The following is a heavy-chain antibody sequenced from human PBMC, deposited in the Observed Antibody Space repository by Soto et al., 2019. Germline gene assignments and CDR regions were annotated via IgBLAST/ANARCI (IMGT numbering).Heavy chain of an antibody. D-gene: IGHD6-6*01. CDR3: ARDLGYSSSSGYHGMDV. CDR2: INAGNGNT. CDR1: GYTFTSYA. J-gene: IGHJ6*02. Sequence: ASVKVSCKASGYTFTSYAMHWVRQAPGQRLEWMGWINAGNGNTKYSQRFQGRVTITRDTSASTAYMELSSLRSEDTAVYYCARDLGYSSSSGYHGMDVWGQGTTVTVSS. V-gene: IGHV1-3*01.